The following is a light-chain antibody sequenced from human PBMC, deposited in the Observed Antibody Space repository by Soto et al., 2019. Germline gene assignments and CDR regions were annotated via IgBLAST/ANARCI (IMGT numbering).Light chain of an antibody. V-gene: IGKV1-39*01. J-gene: IGKJ4*01. CDR1: QSINTS. CDR3: QQSYSTPLT. CDR2: AAS. Sequence: DIQMTQSPSSLSASVGDRVTITCRASQSINTSLNWYQQKAGKAPKLLIYAASSLQSGVPSRFSGSGSGTDFTLTISSLQPEDFATYYCQQSYSTPLTFGGGTKVDIK.